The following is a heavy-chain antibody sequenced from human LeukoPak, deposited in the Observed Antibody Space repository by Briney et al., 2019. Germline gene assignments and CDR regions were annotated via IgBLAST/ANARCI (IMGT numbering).Heavy chain of an antibody. V-gene: IGHV3-7*01. CDR1: GFTFSSYW. Sequence: PGGSLRLSCGASGFTFSSYWMTWARQAPGQGLERAANIKQDGGQEYYVDSVRGRFTISRDNAKNSLYLQMDSLKAEDTAVYYCARSGPYHLPPRPIDYWGQGTLVTVSS. D-gene: IGHD2-2*01. CDR3: ARSGPYHLPPRPIDY. J-gene: IGHJ4*02. CDR2: IKQDGGQE.